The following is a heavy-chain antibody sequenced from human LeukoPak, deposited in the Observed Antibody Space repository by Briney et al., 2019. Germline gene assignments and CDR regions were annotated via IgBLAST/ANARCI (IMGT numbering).Heavy chain of an antibody. CDR2: IYYSGST. V-gene: IGHV4-39*07. CDR1: GGSISSSSYY. CDR3: ARDPMVRGVISAFDI. D-gene: IGHD3-10*01. Sequence: PSETLSLTCTVSGGSISSSSYYWGWIRQPPGKGLEWIGSIYYSGSTYYNPSLKSRVTISVDTSKNQFSLKLSSVTAADTAVYYCARDPMVRGVISAFDIWGQGTMVTVSS. J-gene: IGHJ3*02.